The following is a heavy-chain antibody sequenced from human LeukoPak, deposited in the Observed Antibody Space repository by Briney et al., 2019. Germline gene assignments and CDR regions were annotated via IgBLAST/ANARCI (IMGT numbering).Heavy chain of an antibody. CDR3: ARDWVGDYAIDP. Sequence: PSETLSLTCTVSGGSISSGGYYWSWIRQHPGKGLEWIGYIYYSGSTYYNPSLKSRVTISVDTSKNQFSLKLSSVTAADTAVYYCARDWVGDYAIDPWGQGTPVTVSS. CDR1: GGSISSGGYY. J-gene: IGHJ5*02. V-gene: IGHV4-31*03. D-gene: IGHD4-17*01. CDR2: IYYSGST.